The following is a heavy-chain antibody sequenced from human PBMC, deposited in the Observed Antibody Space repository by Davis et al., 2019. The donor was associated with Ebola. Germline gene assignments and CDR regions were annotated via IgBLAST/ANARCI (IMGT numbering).Heavy chain of an antibody. J-gene: IGHJ6*02. D-gene: IGHD4-11*01. CDR3: ARGDNNYLYGYYYYGMDV. CDR1: GYTFTSYD. CDR2: MNPNSGNT. V-gene: IGHV1-8*01. Sequence: AASVKVSCKASGYTFTSYDINWVRQATGQGFEWMGWMNPNSGNTGYAQKFQGRITMSRNTSIGTAYMELSSLRSEDTAVYYCARGDNNYLYGYYYYGMDVWGQGTTVTVSS.